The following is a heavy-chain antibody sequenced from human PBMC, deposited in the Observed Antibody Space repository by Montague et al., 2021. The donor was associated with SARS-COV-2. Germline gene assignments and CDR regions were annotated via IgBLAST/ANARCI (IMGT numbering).Heavy chain of an antibody. CDR1: GGSISRYF. V-gene: IGHV4-59*01. J-gene: IGHJ4*02. CDR3: ARVTLGGRDGRTRQYEGLDS. Sequence: SETLSLTCTVSGGSISRYFWNWIRQIPGKGLEWMGYVHDIESSIYNPSLQSRITILLDTPKNQFSLRLNAVTAADTAVYYCARVTLGGRDGRTRQYEGLDSWGQGILVTVSS. CDR2: VHDIESS. D-gene: IGHD3-16*01.